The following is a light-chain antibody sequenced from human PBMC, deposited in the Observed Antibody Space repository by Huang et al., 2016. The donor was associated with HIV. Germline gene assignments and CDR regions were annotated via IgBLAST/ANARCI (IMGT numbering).Light chain of an antibody. CDR3: QQYNNWPRT. CDR2: GSS. CDR1: QSVSSN. V-gene: IGKV3D-15*01. J-gene: IGKJ1*01. Sequence: EIVMTQSPATLSVSPGERATLSCRASQSVSSNLAWYQQKPGQAPRLLIYGSSTRATGIPARFSGSGSGTEFTLTINSLQSEYFAVYYCQQYNNWPRTFGQGTKVEIK.